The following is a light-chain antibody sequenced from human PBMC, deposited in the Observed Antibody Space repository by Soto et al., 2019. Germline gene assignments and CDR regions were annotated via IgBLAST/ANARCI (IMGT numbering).Light chain of an antibody. CDR1: SSDVGGYNY. V-gene: IGLV2-8*01. J-gene: IGLJ7*01. CDR3: TSYTSSSTPV. CDR2: EVT. Sequence: QSALTQPPSASGSPGQSVTISCTGTSSDVGGYNYVSWYQQHPGKAPKLMIYEVTKRPSGVPDRFSGSKSGNTASLTVSGLQAEDEADYYCTSYTSSSTPVFGTGTQLTVL.